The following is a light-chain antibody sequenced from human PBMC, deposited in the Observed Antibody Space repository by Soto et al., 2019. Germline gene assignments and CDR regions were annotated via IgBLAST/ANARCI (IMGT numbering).Light chain of an antibody. Sequence: EIVMTQSPATLSVSPGERATLSCRASQSVSSNLAWYQQKPGQAPRLLNYGASTRATGIPARFSGSGSGTEFTLTISSLQSEDFAVYYCQQYNNWPPWTFCQGSKVAIK. V-gene: IGKV3-15*01. J-gene: IGKJ1*01. CDR2: GAS. CDR1: QSVSSN. CDR3: QQYNNWPPWT.